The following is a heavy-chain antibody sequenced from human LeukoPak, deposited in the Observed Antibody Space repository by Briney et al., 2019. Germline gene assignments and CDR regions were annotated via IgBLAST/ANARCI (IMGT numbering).Heavy chain of an antibody. CDR1: GFTFSRAW. Sequence: GGSLRLSCAASGFTFSRAWMTWVRQAPGKGLEWVGRIKSETDRGTIDYAAPVKGRFTISRDDSKNTLYLQMNSLKTEDTAVYYCSTDAATIAAAGTGPYWGQGTLVTVSS. CDR2: IKSETDRGTI. V-gene: IGHV3-15*01. CDR3: STDAATIAAAGTGPY. D-gene: IGHD6-13*01. J-gene: IGHJ4*02.